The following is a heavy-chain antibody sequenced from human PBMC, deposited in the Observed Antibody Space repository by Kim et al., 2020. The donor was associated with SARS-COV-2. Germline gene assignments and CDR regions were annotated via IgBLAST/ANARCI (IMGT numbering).Heavy chain of an antibody. Sequence: GGSLRLSCTASGFTFGDYAMSWVRQAPGKGLEWVGFIRSKAYGGTTAYAASVKGRFTISRDDSKIIAYLQMNSLKTEDTAVYYCTRDKSSGWYGLYYYYGMDVWGQGTTVTVSS. CDR1: GFTFGDYA. CDR3: TRDKSSGWYGLYYYYGMDV. CDR2: IRSKAYGGTT. V-gene: IGHV3-49*04. D-gene: IGHD6-19*01. J-gene: IGHJ6*02.